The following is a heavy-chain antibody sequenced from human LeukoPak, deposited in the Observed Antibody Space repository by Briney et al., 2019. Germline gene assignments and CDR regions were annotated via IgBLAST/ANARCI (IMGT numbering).Heavy chain of an antibody. CDR2: MNPNSGNT. V-gene: IGHV1-8*02. D-gene: IGHD6-19*01. CDR1: GYTFTSYG. CDR3: ARRIAVADDAFDI. J-gene: IGHJ3*02. Sequence: ASVKVSCKASGYTFTSYGISWVRQATGQGLEWMGWMNPNSGNTGYAQKFQGRVTMTRNTSISTAYMELSSLRSEDTAVYYCARRIAVADDAFDIWGQGTMVTVSS.